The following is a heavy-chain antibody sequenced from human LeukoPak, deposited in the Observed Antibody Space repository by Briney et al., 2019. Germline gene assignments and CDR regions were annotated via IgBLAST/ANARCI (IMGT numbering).Heavy chain of an antibody. CDR1: GFTFADYG. Sequence: GGSLRLSCSASGFTFADYGMSWVRQAPGKGLEWVSFIRSKRHSGTAEYAASVKGRFTISRDDSKSVAYLQMNSLKTEDTAVYYCAGGSPGDFWSGYYMEVWGKGTTVIVSS. J-gene: IGHJ6*03. CDR3: AGGSPGDFWSGYYMEV. D-gene: IGHD3-3*01. V-gene: IGHV3-49*04. CDR2: IRSKRHSGTA.